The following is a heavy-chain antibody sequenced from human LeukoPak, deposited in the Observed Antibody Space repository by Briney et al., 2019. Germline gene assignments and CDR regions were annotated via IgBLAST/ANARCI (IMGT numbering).Heavy chain of an antibody. Sequence: GGSLRLSCAASGFTFSSYWMSWVRQAPGKGLEWVANIKQDGSEKYYVDSVKGRFTISRDNAKNSLYLQMNSLRAEDTAVYYCARAGDPEPIYYYYMDVWGEGTTVTVSS. V-gene: IGHV3-7*01. D-gene: IGHD3-10*01. CDR3: ARAGDPEPIYYYYMDV. CDR1: GFTFSSYW. CDR2: IKQDGSEK. J-gene: IGHJ6*03.